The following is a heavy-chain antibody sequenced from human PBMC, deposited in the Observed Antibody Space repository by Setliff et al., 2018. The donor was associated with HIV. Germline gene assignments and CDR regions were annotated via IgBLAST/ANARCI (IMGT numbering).Heavy chain of an antibody. D-gene: IGHD5-18*01. Sequence: ASVKVSCKASGYTFTGWYMHWVRQAPGQGLEWMGWINPNSGATNYAQKFQGRVTMTRDTSISTAYMELSRLRSDDTAVYYCARTLPQYTNLFDYWGQGTLVTVSS. CDR1: GYTFTGWY. J-gene: IGHJ4*02. V-gene: IGHV1-2*02. CDR2: INPNSGAT. CDR3: ARTLPQYTNLFDY.